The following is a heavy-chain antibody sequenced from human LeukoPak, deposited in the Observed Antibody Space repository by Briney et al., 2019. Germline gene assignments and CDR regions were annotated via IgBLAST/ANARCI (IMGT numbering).Heavy chain of an antibody. Sequence: ASVKVSCKTSGYTFTNYGISWVRQAPGQGLEWMGRISGYNGNPRYAQKVQGRVTMTTDTSTNTAYMEVNSLRSDDTAIYYCARDPSLAVAGIRLFDYWGQGTLVIVSS. V-gene: IGHV1-18*01. D-gene: IGHD6-19*01. J-gene: IGHJ4*02. CDR1: GYTFTNYG. CDR3: ARDPSLAVAGIRLFDY. CDR2: ISGYNGNP.